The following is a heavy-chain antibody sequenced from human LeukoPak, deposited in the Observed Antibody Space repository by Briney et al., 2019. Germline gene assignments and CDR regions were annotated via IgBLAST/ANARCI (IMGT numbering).Heavy chain of an antibody. CDR3: AKENGEMATIGDAFDI. CDR2: ISGSGGST. V-gene: IGHV3-23*01. Sequence: GGSLRLSCAASGFTSSSYAMSWVRQAPGKGLEWVSGISGSGGSTYYADSVKGRFTISRDNSKNTLYLQMNSLRAEDTAVYYCAKENGEMATIGDAFDIWGQGTMVTVSS. CDR1: GFTSSSYA. D-gene: IGHD5-24*01. J-gene: IGHJ3*02.